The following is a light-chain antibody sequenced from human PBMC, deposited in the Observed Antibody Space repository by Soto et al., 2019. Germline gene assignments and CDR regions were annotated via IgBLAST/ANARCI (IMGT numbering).Light chain of an antibody. CDR2: GAS. CDR3: QQYGSSGT. V-gene: IGKV3-20*01. J-gene: IGKJ1*01. Sequence: TQSPPTLSVSPGERATLSCRASQSVSSNLAWYKQKPGQAPRLLIYGASNRATGIPDRFSGSGSGTDFTLTISRLEPEDFAVDYCQQYGSSGTFGQGTKVDIK. CDR1: QSVSSN.